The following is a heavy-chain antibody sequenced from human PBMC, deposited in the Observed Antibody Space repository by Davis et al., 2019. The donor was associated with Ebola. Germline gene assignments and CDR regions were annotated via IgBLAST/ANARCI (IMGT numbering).Heavy chain of an antibody. J-gene: IGHJ5*02. V-gene: IGHV3-30-3*01. CDR3: ARDPSHDYGDYVGGWFDP. CDR2: VSSDGGNK. D-gene: IGHD4-17*01. Sequence: GGSLRLSCAASGFNFNTYDMHWVRQAPGKGLEWVAVVSSDGGNKYYADSVKGRFTISRDNSKNTLYLQMNSLRSEDTAVYYCARDPSHDYGDYVGGWFDPWGQGTLVTVSS. CDR1: GFNFNTYD.